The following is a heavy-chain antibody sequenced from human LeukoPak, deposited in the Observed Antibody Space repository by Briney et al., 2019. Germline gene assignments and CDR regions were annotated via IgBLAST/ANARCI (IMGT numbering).Heavy chain of an antibody. D-gene: IGHD6-19*01. CDR1: VYTFTGYY. CDR3: ATDHSKQWLRKEDYYYGMDV. Sequence: ASVNVSCKASVYTFTGYYMHWVRQAPGQGLEWMGWINPNSGGTNYAQKFQGRVTMTRDTSISTAYMELSRLRSDDTAVYYCATDHSKQWLRKEDYYYGMDVWGQGTTVTVSS. V-gene: IGHV1-2*02. CDR2: INPNSGGT. J-gene: IGHJ6*02.